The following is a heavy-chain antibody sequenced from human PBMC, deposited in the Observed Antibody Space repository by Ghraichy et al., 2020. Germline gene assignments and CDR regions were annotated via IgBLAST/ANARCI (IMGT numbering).Heavy chain of an antibody. J-gene: IGHJ6*02. CDR3: ARQNLRYYYGSGSYGMDV. Sequence: SETLSLTCTVSGGSISSSSYYWGWIRQPPGKGLEWIGSIYYSGSTYYNPSLKSRVTISVDTSKNQFSLKLSSVTAADTAVYYCARQNLRYYYGSGSYGMDVWGQGTTVTVSS. D-gene: IGHD3-10*01. V-gene: IGHV4-39*01. CDR2: IYYSGST. CDR1: GGSISSSSYY.